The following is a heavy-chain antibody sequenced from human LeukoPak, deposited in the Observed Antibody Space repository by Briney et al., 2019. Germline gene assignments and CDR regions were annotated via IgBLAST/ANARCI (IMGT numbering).Heavy chain of an antibody. CDR1: GGSISIYY. V-gene: IGHV4-59*01. CDR3: ARGDGDYPDAFDI. J-gene: IGHJ3*02. CDR2: IYYTGTT. D-gene: IGHD4-17*01. Sequence: SETLSLTCSVSGGSISIYYWTWIRQIPGKGLEWIGYIYYTGTTNYNPLFESRATISVDTSKNQFSLKLSSVTAADTAVYYCARGDGDYPDAFDIWGQGTMVTVSS.